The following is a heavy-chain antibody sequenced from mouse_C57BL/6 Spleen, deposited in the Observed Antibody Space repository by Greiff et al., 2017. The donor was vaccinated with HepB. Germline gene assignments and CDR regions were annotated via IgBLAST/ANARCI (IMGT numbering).Heavy chain of an antibody. CDR3: ARPGSDGGWFAY. CDR2: ISSGSSTI. D-gene: IGHD1-2*01. CDR1: GFTFSDYG. J-gene: IGHJ3*01. V-gene: IGHV5-17*01. Sequence: EVKLMESGGGLVKPGGSLKLSCAASGFTFSDYGMHWVRQAPEKGLEWVAYISSGSSTIYYADTVKGRFTISRDNAKNTLFLQMTSLRSEDTAMYYCARPGSDGGWFAYWGQGTLVTVSA.